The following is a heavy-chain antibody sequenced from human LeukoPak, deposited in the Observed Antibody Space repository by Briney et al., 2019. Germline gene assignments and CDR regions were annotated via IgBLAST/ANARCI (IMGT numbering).Heavy chain of an antibody. CDR2: ISYDGSNK. J-gene: IGHJ6*02. D-gene: IGHD2-2*01. CDR1: GFTFCDYA. CDR3: AREYCSSTSCYQQYYYGMDV. Sequence: PGGSLRLSCTASGFTFCDYAMSWFRQAPGKGLEWVAVISYDGSNKYYADSVKGRFTISRDDSKNTLYLQMNSLRAEDTAVYYCAREYCSSTSCYQQYYYGMDVWGQGTTVTVSS. V-gene: IGHV3-30-3*01.